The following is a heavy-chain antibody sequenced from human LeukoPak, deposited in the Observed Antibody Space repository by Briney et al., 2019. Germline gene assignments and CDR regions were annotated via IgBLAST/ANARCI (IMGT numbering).Heavy chain of an antibody. CDR2: INHSGST. V-gene: IGHV4-34*01. CDR3: ARGMGRWLQKGGYWFDP. CDR1: GGSFSGYY. D-gene: IGHD5-24*01. Sequence: SETLSLTCAVYGGSFSGYYWSWIRQPPGKGLEWIGEINHSGSTNYNPSLKSRVTISVDTSKNQFSLKLSSVTAADTAVYYCARGMGRWLQKGGYWFDPWGQGTLVTVSS. J-gene: IGHJ5*02.